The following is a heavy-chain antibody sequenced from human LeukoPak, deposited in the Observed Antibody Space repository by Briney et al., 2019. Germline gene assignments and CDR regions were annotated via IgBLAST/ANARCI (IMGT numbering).Heavy chain of an antibody. J-gene: IGHJ4*02. CDR2: ISSSSSYI. Sequence: GGSLRLSCAASGFTFSNYSMNWVRQAPGKGLEWVSSISSSSSYIYYADSVKGRFTISRDNAKNSLYLQMNSLRAEDTAVYYCARGGVDTAMVSDYWGQGTLVTVSS. D-gene: IGHD5-18*01. V-gene: IGHV3-21*01. CDR1: GFTFSNYS. CDR3: ARGGVDTAMVSDY.